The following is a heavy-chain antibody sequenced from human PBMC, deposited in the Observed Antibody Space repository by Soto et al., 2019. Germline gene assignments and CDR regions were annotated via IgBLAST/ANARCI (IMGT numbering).Heavy chain of an antibody. CDR3: ARLAPYDILTGYA. D-gene: IGHD3-9*01. Sequence: PSETLSLTCTVSGGSISSGGYYWSWIRQHPGKGLEWIGYIYYSGSTYYNPSLKSRVTISVDTSKNQFSLKLSSVTAADTAMYYCARLAPYDILTGYAWGQGTLVTVSS. V-gene: IGHV4-31*03. J-gene: IGHJ5*02. CDR1: GGSISSGGYY. CDR2: IYYSGST.